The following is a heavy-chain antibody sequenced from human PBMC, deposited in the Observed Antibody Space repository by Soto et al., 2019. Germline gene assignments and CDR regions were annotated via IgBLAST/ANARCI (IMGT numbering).Heavy chain of an antibody. CDR2: ISYDGSNK. CDR1: GFTFSSYA. Sequence: QVQLVESVGGVVQPGRSLRLSCAASGFTFSSYAMHWVRQAPGKGLEWVAVISYDGSNKYYADSVKGRFTISRDNSKNTLYLQMNSRRAEDTAVYYCARDGNYGGNSGAFDIWGQGTMVTVSS. CDR3: ARDGNYGGNSGAFDI. J-gene: IGHJ3*02. V-gene: IGHV3-30-3*01. D-gene: IGHD4-17*01.